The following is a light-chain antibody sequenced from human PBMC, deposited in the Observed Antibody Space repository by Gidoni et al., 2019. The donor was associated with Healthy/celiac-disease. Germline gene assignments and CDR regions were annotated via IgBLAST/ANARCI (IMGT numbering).Light chain of an antibody. CDR3: MQALQTPRT. CDR2: LGS. Sequence: DIVMTQSPLSLPVTPGEPASLACRSSQSLLHSNGYNYLDWYLQKPGQSPQLLIYLGSNRASGVPDRFSGSGSGTDCTLKISRVEAEDVGVYYCMQALQTPRTFXQXAKVXIK. J-gene: IGKJ1*01. CDR1: QSLLHSNGYNY. V-gene: IGKV2-28*01.